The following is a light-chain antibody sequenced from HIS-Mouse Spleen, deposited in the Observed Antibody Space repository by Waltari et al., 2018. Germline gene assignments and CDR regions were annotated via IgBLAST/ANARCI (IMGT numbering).Light chain of an antibody. CDR1: SSDVGSYNL. CDR3: CSYAGSSTFVV. CDR2: EGS. J-gene: IGLJ2*01. Sequence: QSALTQPASVSGSPGQSITISCTGTSSDVGSYNLVSWYQQHPGKVPKLMMYEGSKRPSGVSNRFSGSKSGNTASLTSSGLEAEYEADYYCCSYAGSSTFVVFGGGTKLTVL. V-gene: IGLV2-23*03.